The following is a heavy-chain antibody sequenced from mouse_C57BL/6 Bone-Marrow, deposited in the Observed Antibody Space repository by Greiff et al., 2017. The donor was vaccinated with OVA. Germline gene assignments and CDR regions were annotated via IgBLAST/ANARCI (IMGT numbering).Heavy chain of an antibody. D-gene: IGHD3-2*02. CDR3: ARGRDSSGFPLSY. CDR2: ISDGGSYT. J-gene: IGHJ2*01. Sequence: DVKLVESGGGLVKPGGSLKLSCAASGFTFSSYAMSWVRQTPEKRLEWVATISDGGSYTYYPDNVKGRFTISRDNAKNNLYLQMSHLKSEDTAMYYGARGRDSSGFPLSYWGQGTTLTVSS. V-gene: IGHV5-4*03. CDR1: GFTFSSYA.